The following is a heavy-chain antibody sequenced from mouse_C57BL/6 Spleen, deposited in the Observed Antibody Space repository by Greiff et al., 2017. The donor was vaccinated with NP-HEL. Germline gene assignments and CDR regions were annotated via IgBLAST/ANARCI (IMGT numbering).Heavy chain of an antibody. CDR1: GYTFTDYY. J-gene: IGHJ3*01. V-gene: IGHV1-19*01. D-gene: IGHD2-3*01. CDR3: AREAMKRFAY. Sequence: EVQLQQSGPVLVKPGASVKMSCKASGYTFTDYYTNWVKQSHGKSLEWIGVINPYNGGTSYNQKFKGKATLTVDKSSSTAYMELNSLTSEDSAVYYCAREAMKRFAYWGQGTLVTVSA. CDR2: INPYNGGT.